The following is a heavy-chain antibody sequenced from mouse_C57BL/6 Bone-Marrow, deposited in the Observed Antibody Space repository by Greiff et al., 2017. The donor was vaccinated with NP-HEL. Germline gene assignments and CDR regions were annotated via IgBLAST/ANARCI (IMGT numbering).Heavy chain of an antibody. Sequence: EVLLQQSGAELVRPGASVKLSCTASGFNIKDYYMHWVKQRPEQGLEWIGWIDPENGDTEYASKFQGKATITADTSSNTAYLQLSSLTSEDTAVYYCTYYLYAMDYWGQGTSVTVSS. CDR1: GFNIKDYY. J-gene: IGHJ4*01. V-gene: IGHV14-4*01. CDR2: IDPENGDT. CDR3: TYYLYAMDY. D-gene: IGHD1-1*01.